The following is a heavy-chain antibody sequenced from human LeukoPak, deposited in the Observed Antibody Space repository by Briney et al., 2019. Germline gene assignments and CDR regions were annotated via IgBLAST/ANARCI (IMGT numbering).Heavy chain of an antibody. Sequence: ASVKVSCKASGYTFSSYAISWVRPAPGQGLEWMGWISAYNGNSNSAQKIQGRVTMTTDTSTRTAYMELSNLRSDDTAVYYCARLFGGANDAFDIWGQGTMVTVSS. CDR3: ARLFGGANDAFDI. V-gene: IGHV1-18*01. CDR1: GYTFSSYA. J-gene: IGHJ3*02. D-gene: IGHD2-21*01. CDR2: ISAYNGNS.